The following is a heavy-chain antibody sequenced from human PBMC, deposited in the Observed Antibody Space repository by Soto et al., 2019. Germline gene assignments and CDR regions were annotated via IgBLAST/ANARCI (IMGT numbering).Heavy chain of an antibody. D-gene: IGHD6-19*01. Sequence: QVQLVQSGAEVKKPGASVKVSCKASGYTFSSYDINWVRQATGQGLEWMGWLNPNSGDTGYAQKFQGRVTLTRNTAINTAYMELTTLTSDDTAVYYCATSGGGSYLYCGQGTPVTVSS. CDR1: GYTFSSYD. J-gene: IGHJ4*02. CDR3: ATSGGGSYLY. CDR2: LNPNSGDT. V-gene: IGHV1-8*01.